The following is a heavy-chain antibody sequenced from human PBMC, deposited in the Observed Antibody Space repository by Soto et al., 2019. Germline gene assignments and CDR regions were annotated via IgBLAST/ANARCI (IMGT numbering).Heavy chain of an antibody. CDR3: ARESEETEYDYGDYVGAFDI. Sequence: GGSLRLSCAASGFTFSSYSMNWVRQAPGKGLEWVSSISSSSSYIYYADSVKGRFTISRDNAKNSLYLQMNSLRAEDTAVYYCARESEETEYDYGDYVGAFDIWGQGTMVTVSS. V-gene: IGHV3-21*01. CDR1: GFTFSSYS. J-gene: IGHJ3*02. D-gene: IGHD4-17*01. CDR2: ISSSSSYI.